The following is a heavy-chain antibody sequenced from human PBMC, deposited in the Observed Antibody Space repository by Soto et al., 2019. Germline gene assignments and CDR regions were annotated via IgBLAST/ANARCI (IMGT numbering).Heavy chain of an antibody. Sequence: HPGGSLRLSCAASGFTFSRYAMSWVRQAPGKGLEWVSVVSGSGGSTYYADSVKGRFTISRDNSKNTLYLLMNSLRAEDTAVYYCASPPARLLAARLWAPFDYSGQRTLVT. V-gene: IGHV3-23*01. D-gene: IGHD6-6*01. CDR2: VSGSGGST. CDR1: GFTFSRYA. J-gene: IGHJ4*02. CDR3: ASPPARLLAARLWAPFDY.